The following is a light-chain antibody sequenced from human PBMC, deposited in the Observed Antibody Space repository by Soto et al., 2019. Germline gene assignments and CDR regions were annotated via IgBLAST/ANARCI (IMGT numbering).Light chain of an antibody. V-gene: IGKV3D-20*02. CDR3: QQRSNWLT. CDR1: QSVGDTY. J-gene: IGKJ4*01. CDR2: STS. Sequence: EIVLTQSPGTLSLSPGERATLSCRASQSVGDTYLAWYQQKPGQAPRLLMYSTSIRATGIPDRFSGSGSGTDFTLTISSLEPEDFAVYYCQQRSNWLTFGGGTKVDIK.